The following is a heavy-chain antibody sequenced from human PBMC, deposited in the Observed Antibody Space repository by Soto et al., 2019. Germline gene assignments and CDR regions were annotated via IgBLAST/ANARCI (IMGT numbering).Heavy chain of an antibody. CDR2: IYPGDSDT. Sequence: VQLVQSGAEVKKPGESLKISCKGSGYSFTSYWIGWVRQMPGKGREWMGIIYPGDSDTRYSPSFQGQVTISADKSITTAHLQRSLLTASDTAMYFCARHERLDISYGSGSHLDYWGQGTLVTVSS. CDR3: ARHERLDISYGSGSHLDY. D-gene: IGHD3-10*01. CDR1: GYSFTSYW. V-gene: IGHV5-51*01. J-gene: IGHJ4*02.